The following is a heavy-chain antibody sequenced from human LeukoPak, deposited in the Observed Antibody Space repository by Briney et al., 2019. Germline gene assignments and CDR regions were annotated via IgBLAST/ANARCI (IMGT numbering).Heavy chain of an antibody. Sequence: GGSLRLSCRASRFSFSDYDMHWVRQAPGKGLEWVAVISYDGSRKYYGDPVKGRFTISRDNSKNTLYLQMNSLRAEDTAVYFCAKYAYNWNAPDGFDMWGQGTMVIVSS. J-gene: IGHJ3*02. V-gene: IGHV3-30*18. CDR3: AKYAYNWNAPDGFDM. CDR2: ISYDGSRK. CDR1: RFSFSDYD. D-gene: IGHD1-1*01.